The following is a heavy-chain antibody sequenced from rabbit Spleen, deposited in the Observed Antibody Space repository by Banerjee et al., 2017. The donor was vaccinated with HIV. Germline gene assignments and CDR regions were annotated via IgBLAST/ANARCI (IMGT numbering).Heavy chain of an antibody. D-gene: IGHD1-1*01. CDR2: IDPIFSST. CDR3: VGDYRFYFNL. J-gene: IGHJ4*01. V-gene: IGHV1S47*01. CDR1: RFDFNSGG. Sequence: QEHLVESGGGLVQPGGSLKLSCKASRFDFNSGGVSWVRQAPGKGLEWIGYIDPIFSSTPCATWVNGRSTTSSRNAQNTRYLQLKSLTAADTASYFCVGDYRFYFNLWGPGTLVTVS.